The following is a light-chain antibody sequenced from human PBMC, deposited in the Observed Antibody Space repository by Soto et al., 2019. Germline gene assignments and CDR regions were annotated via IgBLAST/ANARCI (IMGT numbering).Light chain of an antibody. CDR3: QQYKNMWT. V-gene: IGKV3-15*01. Sequence: EMVMTQSPATLSVSPGERASLSCRASQSVGNNLAWYQQKPGQAPRLLIYGASTRATGIPARFSGTGSGTEFTLTISSLQSEDFAVYYCQQYKNMWTIGQGTKVDI. CDR1: QSVGNN. CDR2: GAS. J-gene: IGKJ1*01.